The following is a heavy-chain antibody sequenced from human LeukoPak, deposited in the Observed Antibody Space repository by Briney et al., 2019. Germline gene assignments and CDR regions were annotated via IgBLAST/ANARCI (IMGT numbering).Heavy chain of an antibody. D-gene: IGHD3-22*01. CDR1: GFTFSSYA. CDR2: ISYDGSNK. Sequence: GRSLRLSCAASGFTFSSYAMHWVRQAPGKGLEWVAVISYDGSNKYYADSVKGRFTISRDNSKNPLYLQMNSLRAEDTAVYYCARGYYDSSGYYDEEALDYWGQGTLVTVSS. V-gene: IGHV3-30*04. J-gene: IGHJ4*02. CDR3: ARGYYDSSGYYDEEALDY.